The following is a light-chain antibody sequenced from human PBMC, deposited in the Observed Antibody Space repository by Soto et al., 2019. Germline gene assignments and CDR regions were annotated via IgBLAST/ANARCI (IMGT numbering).Light chain of an antibody. CDR1: QSIYNY. CDR2: KTS. Sequence: IQMTQSPSSLSASVGDRVTITCRTSQSIYNYLNWYQQKPGKAPMLLVYKTSTLQSGVPSRFSGSRSGTDFTLTISSLEPEDFAVYYCQQRSNWPRTFGQGTKVDI. V-gene: IGKV1-39*01. CDR3: QQRSNWPRT. J-gene: IGKJ1*01.